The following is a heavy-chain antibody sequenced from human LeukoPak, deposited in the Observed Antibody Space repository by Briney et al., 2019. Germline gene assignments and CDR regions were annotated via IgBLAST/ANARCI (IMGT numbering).Heavy chain of an antibody. CDR2: IKRDGSDK. CDR3: ARETTMSTES. D-gene: IGHD3-10*02. J-gene: IGHJ4*02. V-gene: IGHV3-7*01. Sequence: GGSLRLSCAASGFTFSSYWMTWVRQAPGKGREWVANIKRDGSDKYYVGSVRGRFTISRDNAKDSLSLQMNSLRVEDTAVYYCARETTMSTESWGQGTLVTVSS. CDR1: GFTFSSYW.